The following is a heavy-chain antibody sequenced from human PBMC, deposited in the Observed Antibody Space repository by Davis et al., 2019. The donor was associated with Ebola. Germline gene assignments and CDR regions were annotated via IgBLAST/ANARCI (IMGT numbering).Heavy chain of an antibody. J-gene: IGHJ6*04. CDR3: ARQVYSSSRVGVYYYGMDV. CDR1: GYSISSGYY. CDR2: IYHSGST. Sequence: MPSETLSLTCTVSGYSISSGYYWGWIRQPPGKGLEWIGSIYHSGSTYYNPSLKSRVTISVDTSKNQFSLKLSSVTVADTAVYYCARQVYSSSRVGVYYYGMDVWGKGTTVTVSS. D-gene: IGHD6-6*01. V-gene: IGHV4-38-2*02.